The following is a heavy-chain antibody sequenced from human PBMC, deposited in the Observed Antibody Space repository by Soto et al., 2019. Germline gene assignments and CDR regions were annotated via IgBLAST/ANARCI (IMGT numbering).Heavy chain of an antibody. V-gene: IGHV1-18*01. J-gene: IGHJ6*02. D-gene: IGHD6-6*01. CDR2: ISAYNGNT. CDR3: ARGAFEYSSSFSYYYGMDV. CDR1: GYTFTSYG. Sequence: ASVKVSCKASGYTFTSYGISWVRQAPGQGLEWMGWISAYNGNTNYAQKLQGRVTMTTDTSTSTAYMELRSLRSDDTAVYYCARGAFEYSSSFSYYYGMDVWRQGTTVTVSS.